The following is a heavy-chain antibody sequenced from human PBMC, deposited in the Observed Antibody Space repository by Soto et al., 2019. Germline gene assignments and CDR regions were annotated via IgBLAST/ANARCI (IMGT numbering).Heavy chain of an antibody. J-gene: IGHJ4*02. CDR3: ARDQPGTMVRGVINYFDY. Sequence: ASVKVSCKASGYTFTSYGISWVRQAPGQGLEWMGWISAYNGNTNYAQKLQGRVTMTTDTSTSTAYMELRSLRSDDTALYYCARDQPGTMVRGVINYFDYWGQGTRVTVSS. D-gene: IGHD3-10*01. CDR1: GYTFTSYG. V-gene: IGHV1-18*01. CDR2: ISAYNGNT.